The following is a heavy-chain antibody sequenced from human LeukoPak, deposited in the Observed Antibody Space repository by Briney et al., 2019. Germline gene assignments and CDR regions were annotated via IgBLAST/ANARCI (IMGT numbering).Heavy chain of an antibody. CDR2: IYHSGST. Sequence: PSETLSLTCAVSGGSISSGGYSWSWIRQPPGKGLEWIGYIYHSGSTYYNPSLKSRVTISVDRSKNQFSLKLSSVTAADTAVYYCARVGYDSIAFGRFDPWGQGTLVTVSS. J-gene: IGHJ5*02. CDR1: GGSISSGGYS. D-gene: IGHD3-22*01. CDR3: ARVGYDSIAFGRFDP. V-gene: IGHV4-30-2*01.